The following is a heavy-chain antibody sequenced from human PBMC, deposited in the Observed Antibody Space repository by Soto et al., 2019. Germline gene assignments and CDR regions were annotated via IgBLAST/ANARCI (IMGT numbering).Heavy chain of an antibody. J-gene: IGHJ6*02. D-gene: IGHD3-3*01. Sequence: ASVKVSCKASGYTFTNYAIHWVRQAPGQRLEWMGWINTGNGNTKYSQKFQDRVTITRDTSASTAYMELSSLRSEDTTVYYCAKERTITYGMDVWGQGTTVTVSS. CDR1: GYTFTNYA. CDR3: AKERTITYGMDV. CDR2: INTGNGNT. V-gene: IGHV1-3*04.